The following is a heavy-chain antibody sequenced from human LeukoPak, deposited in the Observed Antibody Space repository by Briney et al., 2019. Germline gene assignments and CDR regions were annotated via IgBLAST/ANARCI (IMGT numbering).Heavy chain of an antibody. J-gene: IGHJ6*02. CDR1: GGSIKGSY. V-gene: IGHV4-59*01. Sequence: SETLSLTCTVSGGSIKGSYWTWIRQPPGKGLECIGYIYYSEATNYNPSLMRRVTISVDTSSNQYSLRLRSVTAADTAVYYCARLFGVRGSGYMDVWGQGTTVTVSS. CDR2: IYYSEAT. CDR3: ARLFGVRGSGYMDV. D-gene: IGHD3-10*01.